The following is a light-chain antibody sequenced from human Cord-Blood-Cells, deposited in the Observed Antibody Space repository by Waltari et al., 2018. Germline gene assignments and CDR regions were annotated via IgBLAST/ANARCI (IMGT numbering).Light chain of an antibody. Sequence: DIQMPQSPSTLSASVGDRVTITCRASQSISSWLAWYQQKPGKAPKRLIYKASSLESGVPSRFSGSGYGTEFTLTISSLQPDDFATYYCQQYNSYPWTFGQGTKVEIK. V-gene: IGKV1-5*03. CDR3: QQYNSYPWT. CDR1: QSISSW. J-gene: IGKJ1*01. CDR2: KAS.